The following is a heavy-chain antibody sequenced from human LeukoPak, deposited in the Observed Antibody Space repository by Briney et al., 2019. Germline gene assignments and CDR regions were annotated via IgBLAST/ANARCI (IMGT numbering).Heavy chain of an antibody. V-gene: IGHV4-59*11. CDR2: ISYIGST. J-gene: IGHJ3*02. D-gene: IGHD4-17*01. Sequence: SETLSLTCAVSTDSFSSHYWSWIRQPPGKGLEWIGYISYIGSTNYNPSLKSRVTISIDTSKNQFSLKLRSVTAADTAVYYCARDLITVTKGFDIWGQGTMVSVSS. CDR1: TDSFSSHY. CDR3: ARDLITVTKGFDI.